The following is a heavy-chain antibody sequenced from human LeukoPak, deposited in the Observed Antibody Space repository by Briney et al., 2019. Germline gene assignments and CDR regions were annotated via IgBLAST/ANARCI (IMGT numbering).Heavy chain of an antibody. CDR3: ARTVVVVVPAAMVFDY. D-gene: IGHD2-2*01. CDR2: IYYSGST. Sequence: SETLSLTCAVYGGSISGYYWSWIRQPPGKGLEWIGYIYYSGSTYYNPSLKSRVTISVDTSKNQFSLKLSSVTAADTAVYYCARTVVVVVPAAMVFDYWGQGTLVTVCS. J-gene: IGHJ4*02. CDR1: GGSISGYY. V-gene: IGHV4-30-4*08.